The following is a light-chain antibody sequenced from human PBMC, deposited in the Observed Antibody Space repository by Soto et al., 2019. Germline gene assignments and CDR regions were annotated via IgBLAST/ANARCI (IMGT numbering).Light chain of an antibody. Sequence: DIQMTQSPSSLSASVGDRVTITCRASQSISSYLNWYQQKPGKAPKLLIYAASSLQSGVPSRFSGSGSGTDFHLTISSLQPEDFATYYCQPSYSSPRTFGQGTKVEIK. CDR2: AAS. CDR1: QSISSY. V-gene: IGKV1-39*01. J-gene: IGKJ1*01. CDR3: QPSYSSPRT.